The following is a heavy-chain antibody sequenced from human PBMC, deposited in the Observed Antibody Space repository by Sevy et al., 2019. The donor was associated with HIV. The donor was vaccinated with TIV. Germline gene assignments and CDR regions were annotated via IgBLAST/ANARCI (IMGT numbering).Heavy chain of an antibody. J-gene: IGHJ3*02. CDR3: AKPIRITMIVVGAFDI. V-gene: IGHV3-23*01. Sequence: GGSLRLSCAASGFTFSSYAMSWVRQAPGKGLEWVSAISGSGGSTYYADSVKGRFTISRDNSKNTLYLQMNSLRAEDTAVYYCAKPIRITMIVVGAFDIWGQGTMVIVSS. CDR2: ISGSGGST. D-gene: IGHD3-22*01. CDR1: GFTFSSYA.